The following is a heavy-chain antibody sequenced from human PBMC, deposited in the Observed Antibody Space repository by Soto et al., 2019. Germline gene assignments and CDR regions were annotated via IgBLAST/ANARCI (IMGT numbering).Heavy chain of an antibody. Sequence: GGSLRLSCAASGLTFRSYWMHWVRQAPGKGLEWVGRIRSKANSYATAYAASVKGRFTISRDDSKNTAYLQMNSLKTEDTAVYYCTTIFPLTTVTAIDYWGQGTLVTVSS. J-gene: IGHJ4*02. D-gene: IGHD4-17*01. CDR3: TTIFPLTTVTAIDY. CDR2: IRSKANSYAT. CDR1: GLTFRSYW. V-gene: IGHV3-73*01.